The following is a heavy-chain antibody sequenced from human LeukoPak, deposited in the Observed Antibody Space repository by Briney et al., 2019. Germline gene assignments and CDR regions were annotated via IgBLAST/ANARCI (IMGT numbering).Heavy chain of an antibody. CDR2: VYHSGTT. D-gene: IGHD1-7*01. V-gene: IGHV4-59*01. CDR1: GGSINNFY. Sequence: SETLSLTCTVPGGSINNFYWSWIRQPPGKTLEWIGYVYHSGTTNYNPSLRSRATLSVDTSKNQFSLRLTSVTAADTALYFCARTRLGTTMIDYWGQGTLVTVSS. CDR3: ARTRLGTTMIDY. J-gene: IGHJ4*02.